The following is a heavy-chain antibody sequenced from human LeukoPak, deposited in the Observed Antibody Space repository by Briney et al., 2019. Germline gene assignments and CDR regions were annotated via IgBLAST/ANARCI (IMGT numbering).Heavy chain of an antibody. D-gene: IGHD3-16*01. V-gene: IGHV3-23*01. CDR3: GKEGGA. CDR1: GFRFSEHT. Sequence: PGGSLRLSCAASGFRFSEHTMTWVRQAPGKGPEWVSAIGGRGGSTYYADSLGGRFTISRDNSKDMVYLQMNSLKVEDTATYYCGKEGGAWGQGTKVTVSS. CDR2: IGGRGGST. J-gene: IGHJ5*02.